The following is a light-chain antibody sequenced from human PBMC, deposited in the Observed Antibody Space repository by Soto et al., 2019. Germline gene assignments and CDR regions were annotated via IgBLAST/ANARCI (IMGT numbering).Light chain of an antibody. CDR2: AAS. J-gene: IGKJ4*01. CDR3: QKYNSAPLT. Sequence: DIQMTQSPSSLSAFVGDRFTMTCRASQGIGNYLAWYQEKPGKVPKLLIYAASTLQSGVPSRFSGSGSGTDFTLTITSLQPEDVATYYCQKYNSAPLTFGGGTKVDIK. V-gene: IGKV1-27*01. CDR1: QGIGNY.